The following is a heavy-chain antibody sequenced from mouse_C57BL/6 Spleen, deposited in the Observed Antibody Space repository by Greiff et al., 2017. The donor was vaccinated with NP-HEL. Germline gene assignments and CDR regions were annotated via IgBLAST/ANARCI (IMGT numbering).Heavy chain of an antibody. Sequence: VQLQQSGPELVKPGASVKISCKASGYAFSSSWMNWVKQRPGKGLEWIGRIYPGDGDTNYNGKFKGKATLTADKSSSTAYMQLSSLTSEDSAVYFCARRHYGSSYGYFDYWGQGTTLTVSS. D-gene: IGHD1-1*01. CDR3: ARRHYGSSYGYFDY. V-gene: IGHV1-82*01. J-gene: IGHJ2*01. CDR1: GYAFSSSW. CDR2: IYPGDGDT.